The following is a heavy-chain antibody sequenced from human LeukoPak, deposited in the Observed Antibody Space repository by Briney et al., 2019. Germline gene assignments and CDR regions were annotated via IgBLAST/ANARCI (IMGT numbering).Heavy chain of an antibody. D-gene: IGHD6-19*01. CDR1: GGSISTYY. CDR2: IYYSGNT. Sequence: SESLSLTCTVSGGSISTYYWSWIRQPPGKGLEWIGDIYYSGNTNYNPSLKSRVTISVDTSKTQFSLRLGSVTAADTTVYYCARFSGWIRSYFYYWGQGTLVPVSS. CDR3: ARFSGWIRSYFYY. V-gene: IGHV4-59*08. J-gene: IGHJ4*02.